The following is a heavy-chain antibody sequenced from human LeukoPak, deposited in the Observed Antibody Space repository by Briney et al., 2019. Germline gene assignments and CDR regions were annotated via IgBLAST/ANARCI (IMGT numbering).Heavy chain of an antibody. Sequence: ASVKVSCKASGYTFTGYYMHWVRQAPGQGLEWMGWINPNSGGTNYAQKFQGRVTMTRDTSISTAYMELSRLRSDDTAVYYCARTGGYDFWSGYYPYMDVWGKGTTVTASS. V-gene: IGHV1-2*02. CDR3: ARTGGYDFWSGYYPYMDV. D-gene: IGHD3-3*01. CDR1: GYTFTGYY. CDR2: INPNSGGT. J-gene: IGHJ6*03.